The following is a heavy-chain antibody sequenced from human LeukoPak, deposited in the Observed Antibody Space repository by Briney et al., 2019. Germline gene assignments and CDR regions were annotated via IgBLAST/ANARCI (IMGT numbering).Heavy chain of an antibody. V-gene: IGHV3-64D*06. D-gene: IGHD4-23*01. CDR2: ISTNGGST. Sequence: GSLRLSCSASGFTFSSYAMHWVRQAPGKGLEYVSAISTNGGSTYYADSVKGRFTISRDNSKNTLYLQMSSLRAEDTAVYYCAKGDGGNSQPDYWGQGTLVTVSS. CDR3: AKGDGGNSQPDY. J-gene: IGHJ4*02. CDR1: GFTFSSYA.